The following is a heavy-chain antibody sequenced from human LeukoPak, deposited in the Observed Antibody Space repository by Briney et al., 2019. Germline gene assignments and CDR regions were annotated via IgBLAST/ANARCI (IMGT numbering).Heavy chain of an antibody. V-gene: IGHV3-13*04. Sequence: GVSLRLSCAASVFTFSGYDMHWVRQPTGKGLEWVSAIGIAGDTYYPGSVKGRFSMSRENAKNSLYLQMNRLRAGETAVYYCERGYVHAFDLWGQGTMVTVSS. CDR1: VFTFSGYD. J-gene: IGHJ3*01. CDR2: IGIAGDT. D-gene: IGHD3-16*01. CDR3: ERGYVHAFDL.